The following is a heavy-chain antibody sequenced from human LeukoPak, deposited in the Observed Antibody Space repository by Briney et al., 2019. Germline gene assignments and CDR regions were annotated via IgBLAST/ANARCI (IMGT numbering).Heavy chain of an antibody. D-gene: IGHD3-10*01. CDR1: GFPFSSYA. J-gene: IGHJ6*03. CDR2: ISGSGDST. CDR3: ARALYGSGSYYKRSYYYYYYMDV. V-gene: IGHV3-23*01. Sequence: PGGSLRLSCAASGFPFSSYAMSWVRQAPGKGLEWVSAISGSGDSTYYADSVKGRFTISRDNSKNSLYLQMNSLRAEDTAVYYCARALYGSGSYYKRSYYYYYYMDVWGKGTTVTISS.